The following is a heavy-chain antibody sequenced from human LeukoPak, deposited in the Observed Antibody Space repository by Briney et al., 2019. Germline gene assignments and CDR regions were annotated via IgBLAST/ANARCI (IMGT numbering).Heavy chain of an antibody. Sequence: SETLSFTCTVSGGSISSSSCYWGWIRQPPGKGLEWIGSIYYSGSTNYNPSLKSRVTMSVDTSKNQFSLKLSSVTAADTAVYYCAREGCSSTSCQYYFDYWGQGTLVTVSS. CDR1: GGSISSSSCY. D-gene: IGHD2-2*01. CDR2: IYYSGST. J-gene: IGHJ4*02. CDR3: AREGCSSTSCQYYFDY. V-gene: IGHV4-39*07.